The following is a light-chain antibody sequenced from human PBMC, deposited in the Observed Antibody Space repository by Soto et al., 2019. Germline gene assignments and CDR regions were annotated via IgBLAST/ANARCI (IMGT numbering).Light chain of an antibody. V-gene: IGKV3-11*01. J-gene: IGKJ3*01. Sequence: LTQSPASLSLSPGERATLSCRASQTVGISLAWYQHKPGQPPRLLIYDASKRATGIPARFGGSGSGTDFTLTISSLEPEDFAVYSCQQRTNWLFTFGPGTKVDIK. CDR2: DAS. CDR3: QQRTNWLFT. CDR1: QTVGIS.